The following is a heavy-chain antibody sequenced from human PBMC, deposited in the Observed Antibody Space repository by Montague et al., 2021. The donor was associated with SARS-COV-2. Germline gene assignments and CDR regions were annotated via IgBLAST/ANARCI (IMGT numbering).Heavy chain of an antibody. V-gene: IGHV4-39*01. CDR3: ARREYSYGWGD. CDR2: VDYSGNT. D-gene: IGHD5-18*01. J-gene: IGHJ4*02. Sequence: SETLSLTCTVTGGPISGSSDHWGWIRQSPGKGLEWIASVDYSGNTYYSPSLKSRLTISVDTSKNQFSLKLNSVTAADTALYYCARREYSYGWGDWGQGTLVTVSS. CDR1: GGPISGSSDH.